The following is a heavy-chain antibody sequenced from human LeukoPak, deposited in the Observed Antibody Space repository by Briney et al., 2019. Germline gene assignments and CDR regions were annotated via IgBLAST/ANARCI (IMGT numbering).Heavy chain of an antibody. Sequence: SETLSLTCTVSGDSISSYYWSWIRQPAGKGLEWIGRIYSSGSTNYNPSLKSRVTMSVDTSKNQFSLDLSSVTAADTAVYYCARSVYIPLRYCSSTSCSEYFQHWGQGTLVTVSS. CDR1: GDSISSYY. CDR3: ARSVYIPLRYCSSTSCSEYFQH. V-gene: IGHV4-4*07. J-gene: IGHJ1*01. CDR2: IYSSGST. D-gene: IGHD2-2*01.